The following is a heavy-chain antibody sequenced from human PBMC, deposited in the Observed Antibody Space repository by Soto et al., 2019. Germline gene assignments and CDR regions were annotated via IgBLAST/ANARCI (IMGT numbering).Heavy chain of an antibody. D-gene: IGHD3-10*01. V-gene: IGHV5-51*01. CDR2: IYPGDSDT. CDR1: GYTFSTYW. Sequence: GESLKISCNGSGYTFSTYWIAWVRQMPGKGLEWMGIIYPGDSDTKYSPAFQGQVTISADKSINTAYLQWTSLEASDTAMYYCARKFAPEFFDSWGQGTLVTVYS. CDR3: ARKFAPEFFDS. J-gene: IGHJ4*02.